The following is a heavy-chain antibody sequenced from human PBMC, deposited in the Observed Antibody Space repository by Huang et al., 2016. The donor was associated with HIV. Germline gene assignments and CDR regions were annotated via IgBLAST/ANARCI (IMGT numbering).Heavy chain of an antibody. V-gene: IGHV3-30-3*01. CDR1: GFPFSNYA. D-gene: IGHD6-19*01. J-gene: IGHJ6*03. CDR3: ARRAVAGIYYYYYMDV. CDR2: ISYDGSNK. Sequence: QVQLVESGGGVVQPGRSLRLSCAASGFPFSNYAMHWVRQAPGRGLEWVAVISYDGSNKYYTDSVKGRFTISRDNSKNALYLQMNSLRAEDTAVYYCARRAVAGIYYYYYMDVWGKGTTVTVSS.